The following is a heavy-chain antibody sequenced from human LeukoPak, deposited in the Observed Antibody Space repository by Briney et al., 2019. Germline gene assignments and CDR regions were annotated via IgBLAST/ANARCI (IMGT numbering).Heavy chain of an antibody. CDR2: IYYSGST. J-gene: IGHJ4*02. Sequence: SETLSLTCTVSGFSISSYYLSWIRQPPGKGLEWIGYIYYSGSTNYTPSLKSRVTISVDTSKNQFSLKLSSVTAADTAVYYCARAEVPAPNYDFWSGYYFSVVEKDWGQGTMVTVSS. V-gene: IGHV4-59*08. CDR3: ARAEVPAPNYDFWSGYYFSVVEKD. D-gene: IGHD3-3*01. CDR1: GFSISSYY.